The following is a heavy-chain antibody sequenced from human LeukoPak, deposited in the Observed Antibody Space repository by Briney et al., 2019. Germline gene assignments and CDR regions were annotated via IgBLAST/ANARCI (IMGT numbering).Heavy chain of an antibody. D-gene: IGHD5-24*01. CDR1: GFTFSSHT. V-gene: IGHV3-30-3*01. Sequence: PGRSLRLSCAASGFTFSSHTMHWGRKAPGKGLGWGGVISYDGSNKYCADSVKGRFTISRDHSKNTLYLQMNSLRAEDTAVYYCARELGDGYNNGTFDYWGQGTLVIVSS. J-gene: IGHJ4*02. CDR2: ISYDGSNK. CDR3: ARELGDGYNNGTFDY.